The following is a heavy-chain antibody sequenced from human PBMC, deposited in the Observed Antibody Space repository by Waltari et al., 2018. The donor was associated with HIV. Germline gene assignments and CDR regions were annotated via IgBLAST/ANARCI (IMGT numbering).Heavy chain of an antibody. V-gene: IGHV4-61*01. J-gene: IGHJ5*02. CDR3: VRSVWSGSSS. CDR2: VYDKRTF. CDR1: GGSVSSANFY. D-gene: IGHD3-3*01. Sequence: LHESGPGRVKPSQTLSLTCSVSGGSVSSANFYWSWVRQAPGKGLEWIAYVYDKRTFNHNPSLKNRVTVNTDASKNQFYLSLRSVTGADTATYYCVRSVWSGSSSWGRGTLVIVSS.